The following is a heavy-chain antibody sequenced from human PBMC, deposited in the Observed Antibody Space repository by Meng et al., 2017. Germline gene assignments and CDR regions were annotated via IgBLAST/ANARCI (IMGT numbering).Heavy chain of an antibody. J-gene: IGHJ6*01. CDR1: GFTFSSYG. V-gene: IGHV3-33*01. CDR3: ARGQYSSSWYRGYYYYGMDV. CDR2: IWYDGSNK. D-gene: IGHD6-13*01. Sequence: GESLKISCAASGFTFSSYGMHWVRQAPGKGLEWVAVIWYDGSNKYYADSVKGRFTISRDNSKNTLYLQMNSLRAEDTAVYYCARGQYSSSWYRGYYYYGMDVWGQGNTVT.